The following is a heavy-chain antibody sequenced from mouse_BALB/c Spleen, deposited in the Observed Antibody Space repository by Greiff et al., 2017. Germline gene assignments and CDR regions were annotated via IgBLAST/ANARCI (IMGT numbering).Heavy chain of an antibody. Sequence: EVKVEESGGGLVQPGGSMKLSCVASGFTFSNYWMNWVRQSPEKGLEWVAEIRLKSNNYATHYAESVKGRFTISRDDSKSSVYLQMNNLRAEDTGIYYCTRGGNSYYYAMDYWGQGTSVTVSS. V-gene: IGHV6-6*02. D-gene: IGHD2-1*01. CDR1: GFTFSNYW. CDR2: IRLKSNNYAT. J-gene: IGHJ4*01. CDR3: TRGGNSYYYAMDY.